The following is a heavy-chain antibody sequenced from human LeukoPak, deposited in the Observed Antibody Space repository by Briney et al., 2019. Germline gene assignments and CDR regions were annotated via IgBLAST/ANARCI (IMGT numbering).Heavy chain of an antibody. J-gene: IGHJ5*02. Sequence: ASVNLSCNASGYTFTGYYMHWVRQAPGQGLEWMGWINPKSGGTNYAQKFQGRVTMTRDTSIHTAYMELSRLRSDDTAVYYCAREEYGFDPWGQGTLVTVSS. V-gene: IGHV1-2*02. CDR2: INPKSGGT. D-gene: IGHD2-2*01. CDR1: GYTFTGYY. CDR3: AREEYGFDP.